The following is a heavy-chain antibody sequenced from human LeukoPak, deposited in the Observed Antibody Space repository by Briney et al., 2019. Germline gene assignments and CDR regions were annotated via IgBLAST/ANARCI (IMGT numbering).Heavy chain of an antibody. J-gene: IGHJ3*01. V-gene: IGHV3-30*04. CDR3: AKAVGWGGYDAFDV. D-gene: IGHD3-16*01. CDR1: GFTFSSYA. CDR2: ISYDGSNK. Sequence: PRGSLRLSCAASGFTFSSYAMHWVRQAPGKGLEWVAVISYDGSNKYYADSVKGRFTITRDNSKNTLYVQMDSLRAEDTAVYYCAKAVGWGGYDAFDVWGQGTMVTVSS.